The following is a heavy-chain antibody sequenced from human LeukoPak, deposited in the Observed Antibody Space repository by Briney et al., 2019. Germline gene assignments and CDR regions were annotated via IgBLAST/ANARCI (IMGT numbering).Heavy chain of an antibody. CDR3: VRGTLLPVYNWFDP. J-gene: IGHJ5*02. V-gene: IGHV3-48*03. Sequence: GGSLRLSCAASGFTFSSYEMNWVRQAPRKGLEWVSYISSSGSTIYYADSVKGRFTISRDNAKNSLYLQMNSLRAEDTAVYYCVRGTLLPVYNWFDPWGQGTLVTVSS. D-gene: IGHD2-15*01. CDR2: ISSSGSTI. CDR1: GFTFSSYE.